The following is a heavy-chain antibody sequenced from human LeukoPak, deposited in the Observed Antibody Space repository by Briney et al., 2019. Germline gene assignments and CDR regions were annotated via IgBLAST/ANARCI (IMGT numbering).Heavy chain of an antibody. D-gene: IGHD3-10*01. J-gene: IGHJ4*02. V-gene: IGHV3-33*01. CDR2: IWYDGSNK. CDR1: GFTFSSYG. Sequence: GRSLRLSCAASGFTFSSYGMHWVRQAPGKGLEWVAVIWYDGSNKYYADSVKGRFTISRDNSKNTLYLQMNSLRAEDTAVYYCARDRYYYGSGSYLIYWGQGTLVTVSS. CDR3: ARDRYYYGSGSYLIY.